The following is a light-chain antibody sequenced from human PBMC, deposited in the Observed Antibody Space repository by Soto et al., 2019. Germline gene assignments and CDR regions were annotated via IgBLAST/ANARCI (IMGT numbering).Light chain of an antibody. J-gene: IGLJ2*01. Sequence: QSALTQPASVSGSAGQSITIACTGTSSDVGSYNLVSWYRQHPGKAPKLMIYEGSKRPSGVSNRFSGSKSGNTASLTISGLQAEDEADYYCCSYAGSSTLVFGGGTKVTVL. V-gene: IGLV2-23*01. CDR3: CSYAGSSTLV. CDR2: EGS. CDR1: SSDVGSYNL.